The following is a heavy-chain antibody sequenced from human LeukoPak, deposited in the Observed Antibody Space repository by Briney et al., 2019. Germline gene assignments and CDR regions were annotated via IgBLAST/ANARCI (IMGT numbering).Heavy chain of an antibody. CDR1: GGSISSGGYS. V-gene: IGHV4-30-2*01. CDR3: ARSYDLVPFDS. Sequence: PSETLSLTCAVSGGSISSGGYSWSWIRLPPGKGLKGIGYVYRSGSTYYNPSLNSRVTISVDRSTNKSSLKLSSVNAADTAVYYCARSYDLVPFDSWGQGTLVTVSS. CDR2: VYRSGST. J-gene: IGHJ4*02. D-gene: IGHD3-16*01.